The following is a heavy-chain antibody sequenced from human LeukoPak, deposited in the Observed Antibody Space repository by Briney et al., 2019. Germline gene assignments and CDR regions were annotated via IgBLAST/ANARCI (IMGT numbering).Heavy chain of an antibody. D-gene: IGHD1-14*01. CDR1: GYSISSGYY. CDR3: ARVTSRLGWFDP. CDR2: IYHSGST. Sequence: SETLSLTCTVSGYSISSGYYWGWIRQPPGKGLEWIGSIYHSGSTYYNPSLKSRVTISVDTSKNQFSLKLRSVTAADTAVYYCARVTSRLGWFDPWGQGTLVTVSS. J-gene: IGHJ5*02. V-gene: IGHV4-38-2*02.